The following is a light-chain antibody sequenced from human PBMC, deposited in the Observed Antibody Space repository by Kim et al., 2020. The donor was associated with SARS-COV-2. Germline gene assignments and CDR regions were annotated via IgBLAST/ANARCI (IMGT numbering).Light chain of an antibody. CDR2: GKN. CDR3: NSRDSSGNHLV. Sequence: FGQPVRITCQGDSLRSYYASWYQQKQGQDPVLVIYGKNNRPSGIPDRFSGSSSGNTASLTITGAQAEDEADYYCNSRDSSGNHLVFGGGTQLTVL. J-gene: IGLJ2*01. V-gene: IGLV3-19*01. CDR1: SLRSYY.